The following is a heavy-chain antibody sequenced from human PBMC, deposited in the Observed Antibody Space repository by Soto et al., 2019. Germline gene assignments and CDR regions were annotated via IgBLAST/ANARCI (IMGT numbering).Heavy chain of an antibody. CDR1: RCICTTWP. V-gene: IGHV3-64*04. CDR2: ISSNGGST. J-gene: IGHJ4*02. CDR3: ARDVLIVSVAGTVGIDY. Sequence: GGSVRLSCSASRCICTTWPMYWVRQAPGKGLEFVSTISSNGGSTYYADSVKGRFTISRDNSKNTLYLQMSSLRAEHTAVYYCARDVLIVSVAGTVGIDYWGQGTLVTVS. D-gene: IGHD6-19*01.